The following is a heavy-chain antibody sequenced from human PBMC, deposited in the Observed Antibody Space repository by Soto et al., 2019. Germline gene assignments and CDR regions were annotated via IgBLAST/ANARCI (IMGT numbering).Heavy chain of an antibody. Sequence: GASVKVSCKASGYTFTSYGISWVRQAPGQGLEWMGGIIPIFGTANYAQKFQGRVTITADESTSTAYMELSSLRSEDTAVYYCARAFISPDYYYYYGMDVWGQGTTVTVSS. D-gene: IGHD3-3*02. CDR2: IIPIFGTA. J-gene: IGHJ6*02. CDR1: GYTFTSYG. CDR3: ARAFISPDYYYYYGMDV. V-gene: IGHV1-69*13.